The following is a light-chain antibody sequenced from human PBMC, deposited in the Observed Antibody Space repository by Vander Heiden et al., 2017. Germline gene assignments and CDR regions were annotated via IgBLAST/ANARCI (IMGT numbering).Light chain of an antibody. CDR3: QQSYSTPPYT. CDR1: QSISSY. V-gene: IGKV1-39*01. Sequence: DIQMTQSPSSLSASVGDRVTITCRASQSISSYLNWYQQKPGKAPKLLIYAASSLQSGVPSRFSGSGSGTDFTLTISSLHPEDFATFYCQQSYSTPPYTFGQGTKLEIK. J-gene: IGKJ2*01. CDR2: AAS.